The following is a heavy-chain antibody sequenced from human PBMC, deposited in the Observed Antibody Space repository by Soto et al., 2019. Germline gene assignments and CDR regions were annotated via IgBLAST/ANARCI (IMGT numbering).Heavy chain of an antibody. J-gene: IGHJ4*02. V-gene: IGHV1-8*01. CDR3: ARVVRFFGGHAGY. Sequence: QVLLVQSGADVKKPGASVKVSCMTSGYTFTEFDINWVRQAPGQGLEWMGWMNTNTGNTGYAQKLQGRVTMTRDTFISTSYMSLRRLRSEDTAVYYCARVVRFFGGHAGYWGQGTLVTVSS. CDR1: GYTFTEFD. D-gene: IGHD3-3*01. CDR2: MNTNTGNT.